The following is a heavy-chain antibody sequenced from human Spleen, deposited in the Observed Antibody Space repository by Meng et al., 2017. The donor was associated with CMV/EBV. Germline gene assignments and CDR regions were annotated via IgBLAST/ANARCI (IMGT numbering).Heavy chain of an antibody. Sequence: ASVKVSCKVSGYTLTELSRHWVRQAPGKGLEWMGGFDPEDGETIYAQKFQGRVTMTEDTSTDTAYMELSSLRSEDTAVFQRLPPGQVGIVVVPAAKTDVDPWGQGTLVTVSS. CDR1: GYTLTELS. CDR3: LPPGQVGIVVVPAAKTDVDP. CDR2: FDPEDGET. J-gene: IGHJ5*02. D-gene: IGHD2-2*01. V-gene: IGHV1-24*01.